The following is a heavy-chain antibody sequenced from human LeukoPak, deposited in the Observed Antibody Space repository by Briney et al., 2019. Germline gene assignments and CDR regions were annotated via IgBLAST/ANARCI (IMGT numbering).Heavy chain of an antibody. V-gene: IGHV4-39*01. D-gene: IGHD2-2*01. Sequence: PSETLSLTRTVSGGSIISSGYFWGWIRQPPGKGLEWIGSCYYSGSTYYNPSLKSRITISVDTSKNQFSLKVFSVTAADTATYYCARLGVPAAIANWGQGTLLTVSS. CDR3: ARLGVPAAIAN. CDR2: CYYSGST. J-gene: IGHJ4*02. CDR1: GGSIISSGYF.